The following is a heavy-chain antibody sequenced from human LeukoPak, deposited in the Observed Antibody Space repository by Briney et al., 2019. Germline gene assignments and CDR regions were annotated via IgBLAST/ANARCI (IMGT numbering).Heavy chain of an antibody. CDR3: ARSMWGAVSSHRGPIVGAANDERNDAFDI. V-gene: IGHV4-4*07. CDR2: IYTSGST. CDR1: GGSISSYY. D-gene: IGHD1-26*01. Sequence: SETLSLTCTVSGGSISSYYWSWIRQPAGKGLEWIGRIYTSGSTNYNPSLKSRDTISVDTSKNQFSLKLSSVTAADTAVYYCARSMWGAVSSHRGPIVGAANDERNDAFDIWGQGTMVTVSS. J-gene: IGHJ3*02.